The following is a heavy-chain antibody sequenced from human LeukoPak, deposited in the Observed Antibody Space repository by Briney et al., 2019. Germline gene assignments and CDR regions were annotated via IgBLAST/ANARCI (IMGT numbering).Heavy chain of an antibody. CDR1: GGSISSYY. V-gene: IGHV4-4*07. Sequence: SETLSLTCTVSGGSISSYYWSWIRQPAGRGLEWIGHIYTSGSTNYNPSLKSRVTMSVDTSKNQFSLKLSSVTAADTAIYYCASEVAGAGDCYFDYWGQGTLVTVSS. CDR3: ASEVAGAGDCYFDY. J-gene: IGHJ4*02. D-gene: IGHD6-19*01. CDR2: IYTSGST.